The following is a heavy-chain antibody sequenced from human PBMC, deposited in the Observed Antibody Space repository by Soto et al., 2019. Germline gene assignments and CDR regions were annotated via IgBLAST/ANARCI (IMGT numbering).Heavy chain of an antibody. CDR2: ISAYNGNT. CDR1: GYTFTSYG. D-gene: IGHD3-10*01. CDR3: ARETMVRGVIIASYYFDY. V-gene: IGHV1-18*01. J-gene: IGHJ4*02. Sequence: QVQLVQSGAEVKKPGASVKVSCKASGYTFTSYGISWVRQAPGQGLEWMGWISAYNGNTNYAQKRQGRVTMTTDTSTSTAYMELRSLRSDDTAVYYCARETMVRGVIIASYYFDYWGQGTLVTVSS.